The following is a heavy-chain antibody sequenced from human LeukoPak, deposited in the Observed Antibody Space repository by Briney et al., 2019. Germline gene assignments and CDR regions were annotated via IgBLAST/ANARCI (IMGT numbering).Heavy chain of an antibody. Sequence: ASVKVSCKASSYTFTSYGISWVRQAPGQGLEWMGWISAYNGNTNYAQKLQGRVTMTTDTSTSTAYMELRSLRSDDTAVYYCARDPRHYCSSTSCYGYYYYMDVWGKGTTVTVSS. CDR2: ISAYNGNT. V-gene: IGHV1-18*01. CDR3: ARDPRHYCSSTSCYGYYYYMDV. D-gene: IGHD2-2*01. J-gene: IGHJ6*03. CDR1: SYTFTSYG.